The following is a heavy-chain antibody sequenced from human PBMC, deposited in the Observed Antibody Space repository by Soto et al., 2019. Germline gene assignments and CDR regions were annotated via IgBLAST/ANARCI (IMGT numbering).Heavy chain of an antibody. CDR2: ISYDGSNK. CDR1: GFTFSSYA. D-gene: IGHD1-7*01. J-gene: IGHJ5*02. V-gene: IGHV3-30-3*01. Sequence: GGSLRLSCAASGFTFSSYAMHWVRQAPGKGLEWVAVISYDGSNKYYADSVKGRFTISRDNSKNTLYLQMNSLRAEDTAVYYCARDKLELRVFNWFDPWGQGTLVTVSS. CDR3: ARDKLELRVFNWFDP.